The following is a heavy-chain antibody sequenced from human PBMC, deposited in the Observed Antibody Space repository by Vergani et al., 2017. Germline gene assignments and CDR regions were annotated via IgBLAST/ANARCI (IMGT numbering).Heavy chain of an antibody. J-gene: IGHJ5*02. V-gene: IGHV1-2*02. CDR2: INPNSGGT. Sequence: VQLLESGGGLVQPGGSLRLSCAASGYTFTGYYMHWVRQAPGQGLEWMGWINPNSGGTNYAQKFQGRVTMTRDTSISTAYMELSRLRSDDTAVYYCARDGPPIVVVPAAIRDWFDPWGQGTLVTVSS. CDR3: ARDGPPIVVVPAAIRDWFDP. CDR1: GYTFTGYY. D-gene: IGHD2-2*02.